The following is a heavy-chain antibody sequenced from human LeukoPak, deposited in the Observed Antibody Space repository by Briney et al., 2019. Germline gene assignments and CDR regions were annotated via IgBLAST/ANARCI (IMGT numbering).Heavy chain of an antibody. Sequence: SQTLSLTCAFSGDSVSSNSATWNWIRQSPSRGLEWLGRTYYRSKWYNDYAVSVKSRITINPDTSKNQFSLQLNSVTPEDTAVYYCARDPQGSCYHCFDYWGQGTLVTVSS. J-gene: IGHJ4*02. CDR3: ARDPQGSCYHCFDY. D-gene: IGHD2-15*01. CDR1: GDSVSSNSAT. V-gene: IGHV6-1*01. CDR2: TYYRSKWYN.